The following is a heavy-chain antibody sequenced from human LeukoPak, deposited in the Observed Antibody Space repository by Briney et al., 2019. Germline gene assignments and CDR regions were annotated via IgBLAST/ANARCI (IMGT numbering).Heavy chain of an antibody. D-gene: IGHD1-7*01. V-gene: IGHV4-34*01. CDR3: AIRMYNWNSHNS. CDR2: INHSGST. Sequence: SETLSLTCAVYGGSFTGYYWSWIRQVPGKGLEWIGEINHSGSTNYNPSLKSRVTISVDTSKNQFSLKLSSVTAADTAVYYCAIRMYNWNSHNSWGQGTLVTVSS. J-gene: IGHJ5*02. CDR1: GGSFTGYY.